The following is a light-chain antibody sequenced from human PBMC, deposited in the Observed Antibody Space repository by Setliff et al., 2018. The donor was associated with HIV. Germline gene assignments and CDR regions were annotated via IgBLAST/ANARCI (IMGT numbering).Light chain of an antibody. Sequence: QSALPQPRSVSGSPGQSVTISCTGTTSDVGGYNFVSWYQHHPGKAPKLMIYDVIKRPSGVPDRFSGSKPGNTASLTISGLQAEDEADYYCCSYAGSHTFVFGTGTKVTVL. CDR2: DVI. J-gene: IGLJ1*01. CDR3: CSYAGSHTFV. CDR1: TSDVGGYNF. V-gene: IGLV2-11*01.